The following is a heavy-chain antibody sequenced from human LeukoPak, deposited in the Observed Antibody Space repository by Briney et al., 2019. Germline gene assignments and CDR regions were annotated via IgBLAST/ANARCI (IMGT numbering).Heavy chain of an antibody. Sequence: PSETLSLTCTVSGGSVSSYYWSWIRQTPGKGLEWLGRIYPSGSTNYNPSLKSRVAMSVDASKKQFSLELRSVTAADTAVYYCARESRDTSGFYYGDYWGPGTLVTVSS. CDR1: GGSVSSYY. D-gene: IGHD3-22*01. CDR2: IYPSGST. J-gene: IGHJ4*02. CDR3: ARESRDTSGFYYGDY. V-gene: IGHV4-4*07.